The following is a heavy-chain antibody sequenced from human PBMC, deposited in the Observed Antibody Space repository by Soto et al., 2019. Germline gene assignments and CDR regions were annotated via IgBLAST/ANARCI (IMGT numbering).Heavy chain of an antibody. CDR3: AREAFAGSDAADDWFDP. J-gene: IGHJ5*02. CDR2: ISSSSSYI. D-gene: IGHD2-2*01. Sequence: EVQLVESGGGLVKPGGSLRLSCAASGFTFSSYSMNWVRQAPGKGLEWVSSISSSSSYIYYADSVKGRFTISRDNAKNSLYLQINSLRAEDTAVYYCAREAFAGSDAADDWFDPWGQGTLVTVSS. V-gene: IGHV3-21*01. CDR1: GFTFSSYS.